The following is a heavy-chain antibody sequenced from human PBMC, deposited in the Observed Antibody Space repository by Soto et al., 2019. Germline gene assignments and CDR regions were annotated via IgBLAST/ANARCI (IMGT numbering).Heavy chain of an antibody. CDR3: ARGAADYGNAFDI. CDR2: IYYSGNT. CDR1: GGSISRGGYY. J-gene: IGHJ3*02. V-gene: IGHV4-31*03. D-gene: IGHD4-17*01. Sequence: QVQLQESGPGLVKSSQTLSLTCTVSGGSISRGGYYWTWIRQFPGKGLEWLAHIYYSGNTYYNPSLKSGLSISQDTSTNQFSLSLTSVTAADTAVYFCARGAADYGNAFDIWGRGTLVTVSS.